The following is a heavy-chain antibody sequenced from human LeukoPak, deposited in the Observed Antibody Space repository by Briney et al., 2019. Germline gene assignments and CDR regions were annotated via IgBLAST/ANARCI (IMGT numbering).Heavy chain of an antibody. D-gene: IGHD3-3*01. Sequence: GGSLRLSCAASGFTFSSYGMHWVRRAPGKGLEWVAFIRYDGSNKYYADSVKGRFTISRDNSKDTLYLQMNSLRAEDTAVYYCARDPPRHYDFWGGYAFFDYWGQGTLVTVSS. CDR3: ARDPPRHYDFWGGYAFFDY. CDR2: IRYDGSNK. V-gene: IGHV3-30*02. J-gene: IGHJ4*02. CDR1: GFTFSSYG.